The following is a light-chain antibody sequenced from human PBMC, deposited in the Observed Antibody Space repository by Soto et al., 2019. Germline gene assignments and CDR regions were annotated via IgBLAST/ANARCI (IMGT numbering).Light chain of an antibody. J-gene: IGKJ1*01. CDR2: DAS. Sequence: EIVLTQSPGTLSLSPGERATLSCRASQSVSSSYLAWYQHKPGQAPRLLIYDASNRATGIPARFSGSGSGTDFTLTISSLEPEDFAVYDCQQRSNWPPTFGQGTKVEIK. CDR1: QSVSSSY. CDR3: QQRSNWPPT. V-gene: IGKV3-11*01.